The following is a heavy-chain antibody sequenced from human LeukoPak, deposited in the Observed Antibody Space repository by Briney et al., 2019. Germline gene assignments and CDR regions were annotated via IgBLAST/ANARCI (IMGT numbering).Heavy chain of an antibody. CDR1: GGTFSSYA. CDR3: ATDDPLGSGYYCTY. D-gene: IGHD3-22*01. V-gene: IGHV1-69*05. CDR2: IIPIFGTA. J-gene: IGHJ4*02. Sequence: SVKVSCKASGGTFSSYAISWVRQAPGQGLEWMGRIIPIFGTANYAQKFQGRVTITTDESTSTAYMELSSLRSEDTAVYYCATDDPLGSGYYCTYWGQGTLVTVSS.